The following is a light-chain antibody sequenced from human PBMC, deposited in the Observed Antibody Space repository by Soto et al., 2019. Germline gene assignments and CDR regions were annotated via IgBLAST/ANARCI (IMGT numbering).Light chain of an antibody. J-gene: IGLJ2*01. CDR2: EVS. CDR1: SSDVGGYNY. Sequence: QSALTQPPSASGSPGQSVTISCTGTSSDVGGYNYVSWYQQHPGKAPKVMIYEVSKRPSGVPDRFSGSKYGNTASLTVSGLQAEDEADYYCSSYAGSNIVLFGGGTKLTVL. V-gene: IGLV2-8*01. CDR3: SSYAGSNIVL.